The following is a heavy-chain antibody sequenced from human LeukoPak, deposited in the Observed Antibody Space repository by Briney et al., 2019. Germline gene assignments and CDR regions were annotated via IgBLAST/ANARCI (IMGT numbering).Heavy chain of an antibody. J-gene: IGHJ4*02. CDR3: ARQEGYCSSTSCYALWFDY. CDR1: GGSISSSSYY. D-gene: IGHD2-2*01. CDR2: IYYSGST. V-gene: IGHV4-39*01. Sequence: SSETLSLTRTVSGGSISSSSYYWGWIRQPPGKGLEWIGSIYYSGSTYYNPSLKSRVTISVGTSKNQFSLKLSSVTAADTAVYYCARQEGYCSSTSCYALWFDYWGQGTLVTVSS.